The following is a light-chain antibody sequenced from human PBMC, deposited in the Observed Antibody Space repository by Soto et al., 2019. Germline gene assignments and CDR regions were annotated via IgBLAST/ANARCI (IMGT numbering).Light chain of an antibody. J-gene: IGLJ1*01. CDR3: GSYTGSIYV. CDR2: EVS. CDR1: SSDVGGYKF. Sequence: QSALTQPASVSGSPGQSITISCTGTSSDVGGYKFVSWYQQHPGTAPKLMIYEVSNRPSGVSSRFSGSKSGNTASLTISGRQAEDEADYFCGSYTGSIYVFGNGTKLTVL. V-gene: IGLV2-14*01.